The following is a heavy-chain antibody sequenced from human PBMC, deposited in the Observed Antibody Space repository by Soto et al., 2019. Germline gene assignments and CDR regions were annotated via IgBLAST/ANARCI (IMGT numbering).Heavy chain of an antibody. J-gene: IGHJ4*02. CDR1: GLTFSGAW. CDR3: TTDVTGAYGGDY. CDR2: IKGKVDGGAT. D-gene: IGHD3-16*01. Sequence: EVQLVESGGNLVNPGGSLRLSCATSGLTFSGAWLSWVRQAPGKGLEWVGRIKGKVDGGATDYAAPVKGRFVISRDYSKDTLYLQINSLKTEDTAVFFRTTDVTGAYGGDYWGQGTLVTVSS. V-gene: IGHV3-15*01.